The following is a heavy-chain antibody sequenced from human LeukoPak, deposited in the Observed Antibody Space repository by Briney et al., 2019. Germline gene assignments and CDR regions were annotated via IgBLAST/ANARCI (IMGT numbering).Heavy chain of an antibody. Sequence: SVKVSCKASGYTFTSYGITWVRQAPGQGLEWMGRIIPILGIANYAQKFQGRVTITADKSTSTAYMELSSLRSEDTAVYYCASVPLLYYYGMDVWGQGTTVTVSS. CDR2: IIPILGIA. D-gene: IGHD2-15*01. CDR1: GYTFTSYG. V-gene: IGHV1-69*04. J-gene: IGHJ6*02. CDR3: ASVPLLYYYGMDV.